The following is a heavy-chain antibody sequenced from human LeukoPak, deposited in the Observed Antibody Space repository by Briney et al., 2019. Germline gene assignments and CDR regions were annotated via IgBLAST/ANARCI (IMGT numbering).Heavy chain of an antibody. CDR3: ARAKIIVVVPAAIPSYFDY. J-gene: IGHJ4*02. CDR2: IYYSGST. D-gene: IGHD2-2*01. CDR1: GGSISSSSYY. Sequence: PSETLSLTCTVSGGSISSSSYYWGWIRQPPGKGLEWIGYIYYSGSTYYNPSLKSRVTISVDTSKNQFSLKLSSVTAADTAVYYCARAKIIVVVPAAIPSYFDYWGQGTLVTVSS. V-gene: IGHV4-39*07.